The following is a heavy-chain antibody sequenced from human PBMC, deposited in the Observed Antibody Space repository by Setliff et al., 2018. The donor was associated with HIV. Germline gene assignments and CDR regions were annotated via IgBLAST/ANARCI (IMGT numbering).Heavy chain of an antibody. D-gene: IGHD3-10*01. CDR3: ARSALWFGEADWYFDL. CDR1: GGSISSYY. CDR2: TYTSGST. J-gene: IGHJ2*01. V-gene: IGHV4-4*09. Sequence: LSLTCTVSGGSISSYYWSWIRQSPGKGLEWIGYTYTSGSTNYNHNPSLKSRVTISVDTSKNQFSLKLRSVTAVDTAVYYCARSALWFGEADWYFDLWGRGTLVTVSS.